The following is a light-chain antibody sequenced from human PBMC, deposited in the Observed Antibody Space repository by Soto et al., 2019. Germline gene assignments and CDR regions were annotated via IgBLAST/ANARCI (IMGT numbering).Light chain of an antibody. CDR1: QSVRSN. Sequence: EIVMTQSPATLSVSPGERVTLSCRAIQSVRSNLAWYQQNAGQPPRLLIYSASSRATGIPARFSGSVSGTEFTLTISSLQSEDFALYYCQQYNNWPPKITFGQGTRLEIK. CDR3: QQYNNWPPKIT. CDR2: SAS. V-gene: IGKV3-15*01. J-gene: IGKJ5*01.